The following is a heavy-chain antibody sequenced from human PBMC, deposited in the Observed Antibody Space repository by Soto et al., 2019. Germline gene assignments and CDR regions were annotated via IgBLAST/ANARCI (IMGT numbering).Heavy chain of an antibody. Sequence: SETLSLTCTVSGGSISSSSSYWGWIRQPPGKGLEWVGSIYYLGNTYYNPSLGSRVTISVDTSKNQFSLKLSSVTAADTAVYYCARPDAGAFDIWGQGTMVTVSS. J-gene: IGHJ3*02. CDR2: IYYLGNT. V-gene: IGHV4-39*01. CDR1: GGSISSSSSY. CDR3: ARPDAGAFDI. D-gene: IGHD3-10*01.